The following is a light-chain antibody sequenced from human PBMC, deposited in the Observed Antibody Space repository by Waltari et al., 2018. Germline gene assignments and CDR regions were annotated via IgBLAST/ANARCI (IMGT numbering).Light chain of an antibody. CDR2: WTS. Sequence: DIVMTQSPDSLAVSLGERATINCKYSQSVVYSSNNKNYLAWYQQKPGPPPKLLISWTSTRGSGVPDRFSGRGSGTDFTLTIRTLQAEDVAVYYCQQYYISPWTFGQGTKVEIK. CDR1: QSVVYSSNNKNY. J-gene: IGKJ1*01. V-gene: IGKV4-1*01. CDR3: QQYYISPWT.